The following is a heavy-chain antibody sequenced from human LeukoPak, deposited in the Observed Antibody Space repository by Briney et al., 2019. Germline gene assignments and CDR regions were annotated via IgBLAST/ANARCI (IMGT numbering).Heavy chain of an antibody. CDR1: GGSFSGYY. CDR2: INHSGST. Sequence: SETLSLTCAVYGGSFSGYYWSWIRQPPGKGLEWIGEINHSGSTNYNPSLKSRVTISVDTSKNQFSLKLSSVTAADTAVYYCASAGNQLLSAYRLVDYFDYWGQGTLVTVSS. CDR3: ASAGNQLLSAYRLVDYFDY. D-gene: IGHD2-2*01. J-gene: IGHJ4*02. V-gene: IGHV4-34*01.